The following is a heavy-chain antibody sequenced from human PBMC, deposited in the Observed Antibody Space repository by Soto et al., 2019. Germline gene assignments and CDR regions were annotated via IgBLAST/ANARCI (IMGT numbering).Heavy chain of an antibody. CDR2: IVPVFGST. CDR3: AKAPPRVDCILYWFGP. CDR1: GGTFTTNG. D-gene: IGHD2-21*01. J-gene: IGHJ5*02. V-gene: IGHV1-69*06. Sequence: QVQLVQSGTEVKKPGSSVKVSCKASGGTFTTNGIIWVRQAPGQGLEWMGGIVPVFGSTKYAQKFQGRLTMAEARSTQSAYMDLSTLNSEDTATYYCAKAPPRVDCILYWFGPWGQGTQVTVSS.